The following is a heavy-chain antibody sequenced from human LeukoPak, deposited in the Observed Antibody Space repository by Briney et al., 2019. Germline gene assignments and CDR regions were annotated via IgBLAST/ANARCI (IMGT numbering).Heavy chain of an antibody. CDR1: GLSFRDAW. Sequence: RPGGSLRLSCTASGLSFRDAWWVWVRQAPGKGLEWVGRVKRETEGRATDYAAPVKGRFIISRDDSTYTVHLQMSSLKIEDTASYYCANEDWGKGDYWGQGTPVTIST. V-gene: IGHV3-15*01. CDR2: VKRETEGRAT. CDR3: ANEDWGKGDY. D-gene: IGHD7-27*01. J-gene: IGHJ4*02.